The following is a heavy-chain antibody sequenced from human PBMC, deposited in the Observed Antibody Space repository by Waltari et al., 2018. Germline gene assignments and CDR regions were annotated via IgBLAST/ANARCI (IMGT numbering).Heavy chain of an antibody. V-gene: IGHV6-1*01. CDR2: TFDRSNWRN. D-gene: IGHD3-16*01. Sequence: QVQLQQSGPGLVKPSQTLSLTCAISGDTVSSSTAAWNWIRQSPSRGLEWLGRTFDRSNWRNEYATSVDSRIIITPDTSKNQFSLQLKSVTPEDTAVYYCVRGGGLFDLWGQGTLVTVSS. J-gene: IGHJ5*02. CDR1: GDTVSSSTAA. CDR3: VRGGGLFDL.